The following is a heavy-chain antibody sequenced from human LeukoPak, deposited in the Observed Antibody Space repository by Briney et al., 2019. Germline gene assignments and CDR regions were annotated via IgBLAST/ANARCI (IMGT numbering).Heavy chain of an antibody. Sequence: GGSLRLSCAASGFTFSSYAMSWVRQAPGKGLESVSAISGSGGSTYYADSVKGRFTISRDNSKNTLYLQMNSLRAEDTAVYYCAKVERYYYGSGRTRAFDYWGQGTLVTVSS. J-gene: IGHJ4*02. V-gene: IGHV3-23*01. CDR1: GFTFSSYA. CDR3: AKVERYYYGSGRTRAFDY. CDR2: ISGSGGST. D-gene: IGHD3-10*01.